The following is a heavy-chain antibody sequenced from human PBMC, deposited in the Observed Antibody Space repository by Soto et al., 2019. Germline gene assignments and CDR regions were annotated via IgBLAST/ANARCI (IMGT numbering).Heavy chain of an antibody. Sequence: GGSLRLSCAASGFTFSSYAMSWVRQAPGKGLEWVSAISGSGGSTYYADSVKGRFTISRDNSKNTLYLQMNSLRAEDTAVYYCAKRIVVVPAAITGFDPWGQGTLVTVSS. V-gene: IGHV3-23*01. D-gene: IGHD2-2*01. J-gene: IGHJ5*02. CDR2: ISGSGGST. CDR1: GFTFSSYA. CDR3: AKRIVVVPAAITGFDP.